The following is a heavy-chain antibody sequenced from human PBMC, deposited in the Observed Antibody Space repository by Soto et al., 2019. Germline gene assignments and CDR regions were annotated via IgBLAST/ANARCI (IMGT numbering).Heavy chain of an antibody. CDR3: AGDPYYYGSAF. CDR2: ISGGGTTM. J-gene: IGHJ4*02. V-gene: IGHV3-11*01. CDR1: GFRFSDHY. D-gene: IGHD3-10*01. Sequence: QVQLVESGGGLVEPGGSLRHSCAASGFRFSDHYMTWIRQAPGKGLEWVSKISGGGTTMYYADSVKGRFTVSRDNAKNSLYLQMNSLRAEDTAVYYCAGDPYYYGSAFWGQGTLVTVSS.